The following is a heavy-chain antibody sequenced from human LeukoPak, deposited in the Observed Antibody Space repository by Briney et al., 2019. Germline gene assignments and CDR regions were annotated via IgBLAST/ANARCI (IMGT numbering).Heavy chain of an antibody. Sequence: NTSETLSLTCAVYGGSFSGYYWSWIRQPPGKGLEWIGYIYYSGSTNYNPSLKSRVTISVDTSKNQFSLKLSSVTAADTAVYYCAREMYYYDSSGFDPWGQGTLVTVSS. CDR3: AREMYYYDSSGFDP. CDR2: IYYSGST. D-gene: IGHD3-22*01. CDR1: GGSFSGYY. V-gene: IGHV4-59*01. J-gene: IGHJ5*02.